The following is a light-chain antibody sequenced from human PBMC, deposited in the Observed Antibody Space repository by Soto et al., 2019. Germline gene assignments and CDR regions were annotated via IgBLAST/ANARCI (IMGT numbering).Light chain of an antibody. Sequence: EIVMAQSPAALSLSPGERATRSCRASQSVSSNLAWYQQKPGQAPRLLIYGASTRATGIPDRFSGSGSGTDFSLTISRLEPEDFAVYYCHQYDTSPRTFGQGTKVDIK. CDR1: QSVSSN. CDR3: HQYDTSPRT. CDR2: GAS. V-gene: IGKV3-20*01. J-gene: IGKJ1*01.